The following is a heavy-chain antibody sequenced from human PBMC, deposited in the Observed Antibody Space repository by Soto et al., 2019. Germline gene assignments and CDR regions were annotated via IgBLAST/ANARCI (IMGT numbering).Heavy chain of an antibody. J-gene: IGHJ5*02. V-gene: IGHV1-2*02. CDR2: INPKTGDT. Sequence: QVQLVQSGTEVKKPGASVTVSCKSSGYTFTDFYLHWLRQAPGQGLEWVGWINPKTGDTKSSQKFPGRVTMSRDTSVRTAYIDLTSLTSDDTAMYYCATGTNGTTGWYHPWGQGTRVTVSS. CDR1: GYTFTDFY. D-gene: IGHD1-1*01. CDR3: ATGTNGTTGWYHP.